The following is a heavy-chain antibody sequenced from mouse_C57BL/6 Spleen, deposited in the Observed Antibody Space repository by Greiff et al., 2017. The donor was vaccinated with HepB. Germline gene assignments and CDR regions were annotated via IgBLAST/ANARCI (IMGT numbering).Heavy chain of an antibody. D-gene: IGHD1-1*01. CDR2: IYPSDSET. V-gene: IGHV1-61*01. Sequence: QVQLQQPGAELVRPGSSVKLSCKASGYTFTSYWMDWVKQRPGQGLEWIGNIYPSDSETHYNQKFKDKATLTVDKSSSTAYMQLSSLTSEDSAVYYCAREILGMSSYYFDDWGQGTTLTVSS. CDR1: GYTFTSYW. CDR3: AREILGMSSYYFDD. J-gene: IGHJ2*01.